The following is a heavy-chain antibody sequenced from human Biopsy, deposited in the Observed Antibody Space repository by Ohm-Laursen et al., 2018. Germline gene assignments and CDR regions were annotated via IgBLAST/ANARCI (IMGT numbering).Heavy chain of an antibody. CDR2: VDWDDYK. CDR1: GFSLSTTGVG. CDR3: ARTPILIVSAGLVYRHRRHLQGMDV. D-gene: IGHD6-13*01. Sequence: TQTLTLTCAFSGFSLSTTGVGVSWIRQAPGKALEWLARVDWDDYKDYSASLQTKLSISKDTSNDQVVLTVNNVDPADTATYYCARTPILIVSAGLVYRHRRHLQGMDVWGQGIAVTVS. J-gene: IGHJ6*02. V-gene: IGHV2-70*11.